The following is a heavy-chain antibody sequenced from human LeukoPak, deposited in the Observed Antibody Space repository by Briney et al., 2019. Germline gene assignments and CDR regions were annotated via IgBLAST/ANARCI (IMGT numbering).Heavy chain of an antibody. J-gene: IGHJ4*02. CDR2: IKQDGSEK. V-gene: IGHV3-7*01. CDR3: ARARGSSSSGDFDY. CDR1: GFTFSSYW. Sequence: GGSLRLSCAASGFTFSSYWMSWVRQAPGKGLEWVANIKQDGSEKNYVGSVKGRFTISRDNSKNTLYLQMNSLRAEDTAVYYCARARGSSSSGDFDYWGQGTLVTVSS. D-gene: IGHD6-6*01.